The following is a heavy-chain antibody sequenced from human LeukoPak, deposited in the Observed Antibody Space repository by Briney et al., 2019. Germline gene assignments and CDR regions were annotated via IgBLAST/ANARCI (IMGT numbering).Heavy chain of an antibody. CDR3: ARRVLRFLEWLLDYGMDV. Sequence: PWASVKVSCKASGYTFTSYDINWVRQATGQGLKWMGWMNPNSGNTGYAQKFQGRVTMTRNTSISTAYMELSSLRSEDTAVYYCARRVLRFLEWLLDYGMDVWGQGTTVTVSS. D-gene: IGHD3-3*01. V-gene: IGHV1-8*01. CDR1: GYTFTSYD. CDR2: MNPNSGNT. J-gene: IGHJ6*02.